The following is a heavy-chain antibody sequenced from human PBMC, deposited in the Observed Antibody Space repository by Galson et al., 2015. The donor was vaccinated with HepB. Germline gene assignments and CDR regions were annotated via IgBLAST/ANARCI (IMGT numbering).Heavy chain of an antibody. CDR2: IYSGGNT. J-gene: IGHJ4*02. V-gene: IGHV3-53*01. D-gene: IGHD3-22*01. CDR3: ARGLVSSGYHGDY. CDR1: GFSVSSNY. Sequence: SLRLSCAVSGFSVSSNYMTWVRQAPGKGLECVAHIYSGGNTYYADSVKGRFTVSRDNSKNTLYLQMNSLRAEDAAVYYCARGLVSSGYHGDYWGQGTLVTVSS.